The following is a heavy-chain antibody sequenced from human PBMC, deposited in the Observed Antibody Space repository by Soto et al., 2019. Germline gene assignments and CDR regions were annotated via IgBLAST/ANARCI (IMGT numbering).Heavy chain of an antibody. CDR2: ISHSEGT. Sequence: LSLTCAVYGGSFSDYYGSWIRQPPGKGLEWIGEISHSEGTNYNPSLESRVTISVDTSNNQISLKMTSVTAADTAIYFCARGVDRAKTGYWGQGALVTVSS. CDR3: ARGVDRAKTGY. V-gene: IGHV4-34*01. CDR1: GGSFSDYY. D-gene: IGHD5-18*01. J-gene: IGHJ4*02.